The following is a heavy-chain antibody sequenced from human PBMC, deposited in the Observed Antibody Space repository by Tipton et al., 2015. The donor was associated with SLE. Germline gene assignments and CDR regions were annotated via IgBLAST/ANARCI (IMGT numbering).Heavy chain of an antibody. CDR2: IYYSGST. CDR1: GGSISSGGYY. J-gene: IGHJ6*03. Sequence: TLSLTCTVSGGSISSGGYYWSWIRQHPGKGLEWIGYIYYSGSTYYNPSLKSRVTISVDTSKNQFSLKLSSVTAADTAVYYCATYSSRPAYYYYMDVWGKGTTVTVSS. CDR3: ATYSSRPAYYYYMDV. V-gene: IGHV4-31*03. D-gene: IGHD6-13*01.